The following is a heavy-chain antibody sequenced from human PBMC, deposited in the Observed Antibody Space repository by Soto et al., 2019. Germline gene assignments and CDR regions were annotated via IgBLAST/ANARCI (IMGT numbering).Heavy chain of an antibody. Sequence: PGGSLRLSCAASGFTFSSYGMHWVRQAPGKGLEWVAVISYDGSNKYYADSVKGRFTISRDNSKNTLYLQMNSLRAEDTAVYYCEKSPRTAAGTYYFDYWGQGTLVTVYS. CDR3: EKSPRTAAGTYYFDY. V-gene: IGHV3-30*18. D-gene: IGHD6-13*01. J-gene: IGHJ4*02. CDR2: ISYDGSNK. CDR1: GFTFSSYG.